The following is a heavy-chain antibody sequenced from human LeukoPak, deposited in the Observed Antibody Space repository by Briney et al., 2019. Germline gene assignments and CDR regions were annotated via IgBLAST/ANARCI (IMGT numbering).Heavy chain of an antibody. V-gene: IGHV4-38-2*02. CDR1: GYSISSGYY. Sequence: SETLSLTCTVSGYSISSGYYWGWIRQPPGKGLEWTGSIDHSGSTYYNPSLKSRITISVDTSKNQFSLKLSSVTAADTAVYYCARRRSYGYIPPYYYFDYWGQGTLVTVSS. CDR3: ARRRSYGYIPPYYYFDY. CDR2: IDHSGST. D-gene: IGHD5-18*01. J-gene: IGHJ4*02.